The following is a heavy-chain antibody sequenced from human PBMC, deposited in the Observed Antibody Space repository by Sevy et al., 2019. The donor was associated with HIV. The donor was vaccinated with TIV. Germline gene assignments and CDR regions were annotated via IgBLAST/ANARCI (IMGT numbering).Heavy chain of an antibody. CDR3: ARADYVWGSYRSNWFDP. CDR1: GASISSGGYS. V-gene: IGHV4-30-2*01. CDR2: IYHSGST. Sequence: SETLSLTCAFSGASISSGGYSWNWIRQPPGKGLEWIGYIYHSGSTYYNPSLKSRVTISVDRSKNQFSLRLSSVTAADTAVYYCARADYVWGSYRSNWFDPWGQGTLVTVSS. J-gene: IGHJ5*02. D-gene: IGHD3-16*02.